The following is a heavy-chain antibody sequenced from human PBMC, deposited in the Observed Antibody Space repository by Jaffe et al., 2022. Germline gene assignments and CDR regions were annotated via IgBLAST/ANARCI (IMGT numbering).Heavy chain of an antibody. CDR2: IYYSGST. V-gene: IGHV4-39*01. D-gene: IGHD2-15*01. CDR3: ARQGYCSGGSCYYAFDI. J-gene: IGHJ3*02. Sequence: QLQLQESGPGLVKPSETLSLTCTVSGGSISSSSYYWGWIRQPPGKGLEWIGSIYYSGSTYYNPSLKSRVTISVDTSKNQFSLKLSSVTAADTAVYYCARQGYCSGGSCYYAFDIWGQGTMVTVSS. CDR1: GGSISSSSYY.